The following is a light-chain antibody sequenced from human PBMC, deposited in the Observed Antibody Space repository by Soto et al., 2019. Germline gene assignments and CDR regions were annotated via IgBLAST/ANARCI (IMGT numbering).Light chain of an antibody. CDR2: WAS. Sequence: DIVMTQSPDSLAVSLGERATINCKSNQSVLYSSNNKNYLAWYQQKPGQSLKLLIFWASARESGVPDRFSGSGYGTDFTLTISSLQAEDVAVYYCQQYYSTPYSFGQGTKLEIK. CDR1: QSVLYSSNNKNY. J-gene: IGKJ2*03. CDR3: QQYYSTPYS. V-gene: IGKV4-1*01.